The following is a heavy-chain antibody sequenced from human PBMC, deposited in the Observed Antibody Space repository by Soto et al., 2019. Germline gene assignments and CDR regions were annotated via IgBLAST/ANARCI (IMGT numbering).Heavy chain of an antibody. CDR1: GFTFSIYG. D-gene: IGHD6-19*01. V-gene: IGHV3-23*01. CDR3: AKDGVAGNGKYDWFDP. CDR2: IGGGGT. Sequence: GGSLRLSCATSGFTFSIYGMSWVRQAPGKGLEWVSTIGGGGTYYADSVKGRFTISRDNSKNALFLQMTSLRVDDTAIYYCAKDGVAGNGKYDWFDPWGQGTLVTVSS. J-gene: IGHJ5*02.